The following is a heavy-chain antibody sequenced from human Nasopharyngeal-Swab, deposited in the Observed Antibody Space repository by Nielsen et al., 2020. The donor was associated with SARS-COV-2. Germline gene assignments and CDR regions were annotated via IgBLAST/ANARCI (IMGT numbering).Heavy chain of an antibody. CDR2: ISAYNADT. V-gene: IGHV1-18*01. J-gene: IGHJ4*02. CDR3: ARDIEDWLVLPSLSFDY. D-gene: IGHD3-9*01. CDR1: CYTATSYG. Sequence: ASAQVTCNASCYTATSYGVSWVRQAPGQELQWMGWISAYNADTHYAPKFQDRASMTTDTSTSTVYMELRSLRSDDTAVYYCARDIEDWLVLPSLSFDYWGQGTLVTVSS.